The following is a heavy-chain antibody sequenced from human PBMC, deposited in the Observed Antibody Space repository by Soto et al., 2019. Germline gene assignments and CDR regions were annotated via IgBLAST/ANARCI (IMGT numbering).Heavy chain of an antibody. J-gene: IGHJ6*03. D-gene: IGHD4-17*01. CDR1: GFTVSSNY. Sequence: GGSLRLSCAASGFTVSSNYMSWVRQAPGKGLEWVLVIYSGCSTYYADSVKGRFTISRYNSKNTLYLQMNSLRAEDTAVYYCARGYGDYYYYYYYMDVWGKGTTVTVSS. CDR3: ARGYGDYYYYYYYMDV. CDR2: IYSGCST. V-gene: IGHV3-53*04.